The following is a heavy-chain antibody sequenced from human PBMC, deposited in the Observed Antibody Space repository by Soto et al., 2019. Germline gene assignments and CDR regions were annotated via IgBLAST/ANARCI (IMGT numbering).Heavy chain of an antibody. J-gene: IGHJ2*01. CDR1: GYTFTEYD. CDR2: ISVYNDNR. V-gene: IGHV1-18*01. Sequence: QVQLVQSGAEVRKPGASVKVSCKASGYTFTEYDISWVRQAPGQGLEWMGWISVYNDNRHYAEKVQGRVTLTIDKSTSTAYMEMRSLISDDTAIYYCAIYRGDPYWYFDLWGRGTLVTVSS. CDR3: AIYRGDPYWYFDL. D-gene: IGHD4-17*01.